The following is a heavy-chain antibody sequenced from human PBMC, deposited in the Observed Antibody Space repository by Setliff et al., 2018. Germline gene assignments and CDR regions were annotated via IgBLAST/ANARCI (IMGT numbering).Heavy chain of an antibody. D-gene: IGHD2-2*01. CDR2: ISAYTGNT. V-gene: IGHV1-18*01. CDR1: GYTFSHSG. CDR3: SRLVRYCTTTSCQGASGAEL. J-gene: IGHJ4*02. Sequence: GASVKVSCKASGYTFSHSGITWVRQAPGQGLEWMGWISAYTGNTNYAPKLQGRVTMTTDASTSTAYMELRGLTSDDTAVYYCSRLVRYCTTTSCQGASGAELWGQGTLVTVSS.